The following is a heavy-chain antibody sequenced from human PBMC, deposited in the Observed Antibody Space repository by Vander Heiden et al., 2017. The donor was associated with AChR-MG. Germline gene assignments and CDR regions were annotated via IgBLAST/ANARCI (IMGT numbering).Heavy chain of an antibody. D-gene: IGHD2-8*01. CDR1: GLSVGGDY. CDR3: AREGDCTNGICPDAFDI. V-gene: IGHV3-53*01. J-gene: IGHJ3*02. Sequence: EAQLVESGGGLIQPGGSLRVSCEASGLSVGGDYLSWVRQAPGKGLEWISIIHTSGVTLYADSVKGRFTISRDTSQNTLYLQMNSLRAEDTAVYYCAREGDCTNGICPDAFDIWGQGTMVTVSS. CDR2: IHTSGVT.